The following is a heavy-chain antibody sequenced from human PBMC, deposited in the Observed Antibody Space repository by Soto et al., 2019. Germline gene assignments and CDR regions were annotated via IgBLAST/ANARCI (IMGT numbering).Heavy chain of an antibody. CDR2: ISAYNGNT. Sequence: QVQLVQSGAEVKKPGASVKVSCKASGYTFTSYGISWVRQAPGQGLEWMGWISAYNGNTNYAQKLQGRVNMTTDTTTSTANMELRSLRSDDTAVYYWARAGGWAPRDYWGQGTLVTVSS. CDR3: ARAGGWAPRDY. J-gene: IGHJ4*02. CDR1: GYTFTSYG. V-gene: IGHV1-18*01. D-gene: IGHD1-1*01.